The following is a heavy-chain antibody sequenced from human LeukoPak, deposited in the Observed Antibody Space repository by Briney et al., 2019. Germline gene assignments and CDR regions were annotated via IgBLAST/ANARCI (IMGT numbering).Heavy chain of an antibody. CDR1: GFTFSSYA. D-gene: IGHD1-14*01. CDR3: AKATGYLL. CDR2: ISNSDYST. V-gene: IGHV3-23*01. J-gene: IGHJ4*02. Sequence: GGSLRLSCAASGFTFSSYAMSWVRQAPGKGLEWVSTISNSDYSTYYADSVKGRFTISRANPENTLYLQMNNLRAEDTAVYYCAKATGYLLWGQGTLVTVSS.